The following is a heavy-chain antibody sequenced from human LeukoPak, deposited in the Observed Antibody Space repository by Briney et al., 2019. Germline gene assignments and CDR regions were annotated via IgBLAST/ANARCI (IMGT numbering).Heavy chain of an antibody. D-gene: IGHD4-17*01. J-gene: IGHJ4*02. CDR2: IYPGDSDT. CDR1: GYTFTNYW. Sequence: GESLKISCKASGYTFTNYWIAWVRQMPGKGLEWMGIIYPGDSDTRYSPSFQGQVTISADKCISTAYLQWSSLKASGTAMYYCARLGGDYGDYDFDYWGQGTLVTVSS. V-gene: IGHV5-51*01. CDR3: ARLGGDYGDYDFDY.